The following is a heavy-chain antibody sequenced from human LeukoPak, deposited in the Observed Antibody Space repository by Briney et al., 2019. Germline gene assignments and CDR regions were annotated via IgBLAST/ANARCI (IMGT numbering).Heavy chain of an antibody. J-gene: IGHJ4*02. V-gene: IGHV1-24*01. CDR3: GAYYLRPSGAQFDY. CDR1: GYTLTELS. D-gene: IGHD3-10*01. CDR2: FDPEDGET. Sequence: ASVKVSCKVSGYTLTELSMHWERQAPGKGLEWMGGFDPEDGETIYAQKFQGRVTMTEDTSTDTAYMELSSLRSEDTAVYYCGAYYLRPSGAQFDYWGQGTLVTVSS.